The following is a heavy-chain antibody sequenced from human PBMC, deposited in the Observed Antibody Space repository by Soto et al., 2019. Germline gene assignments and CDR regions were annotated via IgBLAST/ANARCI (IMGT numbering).Heavy chain of an antibody. D-gene: IGHD3-22*01. CDR2: FYYTGSI. V-gene: IGHV4-61*01. CDR1: GGSVSSGNYF. J-gene: IGHJ4*02. CDR3: ARSMFYSDGINYSPFEY. Sequence: QVQLQESGPGLVKPSETLSLTCTVSGGSVSSGNYFWSWIRQPPGKGLEWIGYFYYTGSINYNPYVKVRLTIFIDASKNQFSLRLSSVTAADTAVYYCARSMFYSDGINYSPFEYWGQGTLVTASS.